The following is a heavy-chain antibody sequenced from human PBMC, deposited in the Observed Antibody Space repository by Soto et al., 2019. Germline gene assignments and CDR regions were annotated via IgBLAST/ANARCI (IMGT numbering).Heavy chain of an antibody. CDR2: THYSGST. CDR3: ARDNGDYVYDY. V-gene: IGHV4-61*08. Sequence: PSETLSLTCTVSGGSISSGDYYWSWIRQPPGKGLEWIGYTHYSGSTDYNSDLKSRVTTSVDMSKNQVSLKLTSVTAADTAVYYCARDNGDYVYDYWGQGTLVTVSS. CDR1: GGSISSGDYY. D-gene: IGHD4-17*01. J-gene: IGHJ4*02.